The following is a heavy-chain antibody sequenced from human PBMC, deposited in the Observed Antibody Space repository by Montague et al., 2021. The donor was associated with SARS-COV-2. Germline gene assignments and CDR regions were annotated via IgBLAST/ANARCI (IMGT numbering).Heavy chain of an antibody. CDR3: ATLTQSNGDF. D-gene: IGHD4/OR15-4a*01. J-gene: IGHJ4*02. Sequence: SETLSLTCTVSGGSIRTSSYYWGWIRQPPGKGLDWIGSIYYSGSTYYNPSLKSRVTVSVDTSKNQFSLRLDSVTAADTAIYYCATLTQSNGDFWGQGALVTVS. CDR1: GGSIRTSSYY. V-gene: IGHV4-39*01. CDR2: IYYSGST.